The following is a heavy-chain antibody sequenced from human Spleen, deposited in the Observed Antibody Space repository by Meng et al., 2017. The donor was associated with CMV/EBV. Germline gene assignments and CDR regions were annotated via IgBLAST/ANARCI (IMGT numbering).Heavy chain of an antibody. CDR1: GGSISSGSYY. Sequence: SETLSLTCTVSGGSISSGSYYWIWIRQYPGKGLEWIGYIYYSGSTYYNPSLKSRVTISVDTSKNQFSLKLSSVTAADTAVYYCARILYYYDSSGYYHLDAFDIWGQGTMVTVSS. J-gene: IGHJ3*02. CDR2: IYYSGST. V-gene: IGHV4-31*03. D-gene: IGHD3-22*01. CDR3: ARILYYYDSSGYYHLDAFDI.